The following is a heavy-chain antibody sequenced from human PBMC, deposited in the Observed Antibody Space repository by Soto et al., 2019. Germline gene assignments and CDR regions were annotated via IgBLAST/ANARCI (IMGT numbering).Heavy chain of an antibody. V-gene: IGHV3-48*02. J-gene: IGHJ6*02. Sequence: GGSLRLSCAASGFTFSNYGMNWVRQAPGKGLEWVSYISSSSDTIYYADSVKGRFTISRDNAKNSLYLQMNSPRDEDTAVYYCARYCSGGSCYSGFYFYAMDVWGQGTTVTVSS. CDR1: GFTFSNYG. CDR2: ISSSSDTI. D-gene: IGHD2-15*01. CDR3: ARYCSGGSCYSGFYFYAMDV.